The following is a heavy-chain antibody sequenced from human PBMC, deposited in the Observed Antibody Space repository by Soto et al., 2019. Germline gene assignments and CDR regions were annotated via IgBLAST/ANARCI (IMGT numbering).Heavy chain of an antibody. V-gene: IGHV3-23*01. Sequence: GGSLRLSCAASGFTFSNYAMTWVRQRPGKGVEWVSGISGSGGRSYYADSVKGRFTISRDNSKSTLYLQMNSLRAEDTAVYYCAKAYFVWSSEQPYYFDYWGQGTLVTVSS. D-gene: IGHD3-16*01. CDR2: ISGSGGRS. CDR3: AKAYFVWSSEQPYYFDY. CDR1: GFTFSNYA. J-gene: IGHJ4*02.